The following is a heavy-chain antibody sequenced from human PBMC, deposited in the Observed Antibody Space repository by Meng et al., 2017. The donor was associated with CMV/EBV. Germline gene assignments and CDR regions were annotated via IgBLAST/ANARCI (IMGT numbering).Heavy chain of an antibody. CDR1: GCSISSYY. D-gene: IGHD6-19*01. V-gene: IGHV4-59*01. CDR3: ARHYSGWSYYFDH. Sequence: SETLSLTCIVSGCSISSYYWSWIRQPPGKGLEWFGYIYYSGSTNYNPSLKSRVTISVDTSKNQFSLKLSSVTAADTAVYYCARHYSGWSYYFDHWGQGTLVTVSS. CDR2: IYYSGST. J-gene: IGHJ4*02.